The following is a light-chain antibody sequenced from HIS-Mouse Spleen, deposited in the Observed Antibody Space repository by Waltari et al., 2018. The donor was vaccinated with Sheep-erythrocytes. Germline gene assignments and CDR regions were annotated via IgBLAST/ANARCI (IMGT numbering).Light chain of an antibody. CDR2: QDS. CDR1: KLGAKY. CDR3: QAWDSSTAV. V-gene: IGLV3-1*01. Sequence: SYELTQPPSVSVSPGQTASIPRPGDKLGAKYVCWYQQKPGQSPVLVIYQDSKRPSGIPERFSGSNSGNTATLTISGTQAMDEADYYCQAWDSSTAVFGGGTKLTVL. J-gene: IGLJ2*01.